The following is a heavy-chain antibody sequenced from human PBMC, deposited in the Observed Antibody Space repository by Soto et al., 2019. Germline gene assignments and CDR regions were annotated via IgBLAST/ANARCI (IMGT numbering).Heavy chain of an antibody. CDR1: GFTISSYD. Sequence: EVQLVESGGGLVQPGGSLRLSCAASGFTISSYDIHWVRQATGEGLAWVSGIGSGGDTHYADSVKGRFIISREDGKNSLYLQMNKLRVGDTAVYYCTRKTPPTGMEVWGQGATVTVSS. CDR2: IGSGGDT. D-gene: IGHD3-9*01. CDR3: TRKTPPTGMEV. V-gene: IGHV3-13*01. J-gene: IGHJ6*02.